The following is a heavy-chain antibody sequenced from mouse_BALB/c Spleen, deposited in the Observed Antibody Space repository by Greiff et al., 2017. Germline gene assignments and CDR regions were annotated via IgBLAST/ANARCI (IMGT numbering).Heavy chain of an antibody. Sequence: EVQVVESGGDLVKPGGSLKLSCAASGFTFSSYGMSWVRQTPDKRLEWVATISSGGSYTYYPDSVKGRFTISRDNAKNTLYLQMSSLKSEDTAMYYCARHWAMITTVFDYWGQGTTLAVSA. CDR2: ISSGGSYT. V-gene: IGHV5-6*01. CDR1: GFTFSSYG. CDR3: ARHWAMITTVFDY. J-gene: IGHJ2*01. D-gene: IGHD2-4*01.